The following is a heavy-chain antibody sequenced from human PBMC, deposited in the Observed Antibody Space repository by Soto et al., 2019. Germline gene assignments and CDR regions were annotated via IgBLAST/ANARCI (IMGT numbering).Heavy chain of an antibody. CDR1: GGSISSGGYY. V-gene: IGHV4-31*03. Sequence: SETLSLTCTVSGGSISSGGYYWSWIRQHPGKGLEWIGYIYYSGSTYYNPSLKSRVTISVDTSKNQFSLKLSSVTAADTAVYYCARVRSIARSPYYFDYWGQGTLVTVSS. D-gene: IGHD6-13*01. J-gene: IGHJ4*02. CDR2: IYYSGST. CDR3: ARVRSIARSPYYFDY.